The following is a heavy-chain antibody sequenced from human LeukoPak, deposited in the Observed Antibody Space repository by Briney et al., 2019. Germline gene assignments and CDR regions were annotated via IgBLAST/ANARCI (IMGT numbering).Heavy chain of an antibody. CDR3: AKDGSYCFDS. J-gene: IGHJ4*02. CDR2: MPNDGSDK. Sequence: GGSLRLSCAASGFTFSSYAMHWVRQAPGKGLEWVAFMPNDGSDKYYADSVKGRFTISRDNSKNTLYLQMNSLRAEDTAVYYCAKDGSYCFDSWGQGTLVTVSS. CDR1: GFTFSSYA. V-gene: IGHV3-30*02. D-gene: IGHD1-26*01.